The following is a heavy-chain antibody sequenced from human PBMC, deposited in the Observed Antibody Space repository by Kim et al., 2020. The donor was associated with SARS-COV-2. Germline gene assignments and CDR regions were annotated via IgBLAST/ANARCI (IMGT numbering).Heavy chain of an antibody. CDR1: GYSFTSYW. CDR3: ARLAVVNKTLYGMDV. Sequence: GESLKISCKGSGYSFTSYWIGWVRQMPGKGLEWMGIIYPGDSDTRYSPSFQGQVTISADKSISTAYLQWSSLKASDTAMYYCARLAVVNKTLYGMDVWGQGTTVTVSS. CDR2: IYPGDSDT. D-gene: IGHD2-15*01. J-gene: IGHJ6*02. V-gene: IGHV5-51*01.